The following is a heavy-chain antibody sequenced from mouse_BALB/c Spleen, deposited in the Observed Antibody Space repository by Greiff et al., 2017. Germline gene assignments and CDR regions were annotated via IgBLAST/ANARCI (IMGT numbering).Heavy chain of an antibody. CDR1: GFTFSSYG. D-gene: IGHD1-1*01. CDR3: ARLHISSYAWFAY. V-gene: IGHV5-6*02. Sequence: DVKLVESGGDLVKPGGSLKLSCAAFGFTFSSYGMSWVRQTPDKRLEWVATISSGGSYTYYPDSVKGRFTISRDNAKNTLYLQMSSLKSEDTAMYYCARLHISSYAWFAYWGQGTLVTVSA. J-gene: IGHJ3*01. CDR2: ISSGGSYT.